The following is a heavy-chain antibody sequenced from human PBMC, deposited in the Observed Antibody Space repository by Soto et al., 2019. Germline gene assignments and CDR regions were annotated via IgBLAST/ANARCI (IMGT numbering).Heavy chain of an antibody. CDR3: AKVAGRSGYVTGDYYYGMDF. J-gene: IGHJ6*02. V-gene: IGHV3-23*01. CDR2: ISGSGGST. CDR1: GFTFSNYA. Sequence: EVQLLESGGGLAQPGESLRFSCAASGFTFSNYAMSWVRQAPGKGLEWVSVISGSGGSTAYADSVRGRFTISRDNSKNTLYLQMNSLGAEDTAVYYCAKVAGRSGYVTGDYYYGMDFWGPGTTVTVSS. D-gene: IGHD3-3*01.